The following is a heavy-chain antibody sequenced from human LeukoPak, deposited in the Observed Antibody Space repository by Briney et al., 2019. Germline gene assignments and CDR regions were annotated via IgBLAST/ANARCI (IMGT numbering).Heavy chain of an antibody. Sequence: SSETLSLTCTVSGGSIRSGNYYWSRIRQPAGEGLEWIGRINTRGSTNYNPSLKSRVTISVDMSKNQFSLKLSSVTAADTALYYCARTTLILPNVGSYYYYYYMDVWGKGTTVTISS. CDR1: GGSIRSGNYY. CDR2: INTRGST. D-gene: IGHD2/OR15-2a*01. V-gene: IGHV4-61*02. J-gene: IGHJ6*03. CDR3: ARTTLILPNVGSYYYYYYMDV.